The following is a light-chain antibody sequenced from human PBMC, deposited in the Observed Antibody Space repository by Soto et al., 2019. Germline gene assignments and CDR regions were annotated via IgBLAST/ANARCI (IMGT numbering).Light chain of an antibody. CDR3: QQSYTSSVT. Sequence: IKMTQFPASGSASAGGGGPISCRASQGISRWLAWYQQKPGKAPKLLIYSASTLESGVPSRFSGSGSGTEFTLTISSLQPEDFGTYYCQQSYTSSVTFGGGTKV. CDR1: QGISRW. CDR2: SAS. V-gene: IGKV1-12*01. J-gene: IGKJ4*01.